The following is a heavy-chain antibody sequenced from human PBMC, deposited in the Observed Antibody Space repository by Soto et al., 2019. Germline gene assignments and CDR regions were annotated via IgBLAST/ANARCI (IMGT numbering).Heavy chain of an antibody. V-gene: IGHV1-69*13. CDR3: LRVYARSYYYYGMDV. J-gene: IGHJ6*02. CDR2: IIPIFGTA. D-gene: IGHD2-8*01. Sequence: SVKVSCKASGGTFSSYAISWVRQAPGQGLEWMGGIIPIFGTANYAQKFQGRVTITADESTSTAYMELSSLRSEDTAVYYCLRVYARSYYYYGMDVWGQGTTVTVSS. CDR1: GGTFSSYA.